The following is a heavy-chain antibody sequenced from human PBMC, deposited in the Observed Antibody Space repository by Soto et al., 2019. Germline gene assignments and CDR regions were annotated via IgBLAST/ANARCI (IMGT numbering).Heavy chain of an antibody. CDR3: ARGRWEISWRTNPSYFDY. CDR2: MNPNSGNT. CDR1: GYTFTSYD. D-gene: IGHD1-26*01. J-gene: IGHJ4*02. V-gene: IGHV1-8*01. Sequence: ASVKVSCKASGYTFTSYDINWVRQATGQGLEWMGWMNPNSGNTGYAQKFQGRVTMTRNTSISTAYMELSSLRSEDTAVYYCARGRWEISWRTNPSYFDYWGQGTLVTVSS.